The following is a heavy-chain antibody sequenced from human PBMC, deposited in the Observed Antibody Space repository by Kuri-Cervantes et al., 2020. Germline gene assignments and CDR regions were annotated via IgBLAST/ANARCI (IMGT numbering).Heavy chain of an antibody. CDR2: IIPIFGTA. CDR3: ARDQGSENIVVVVAASWFDP. J-gene: IGHJ5*02. Sequence: SVKVSCKASGGTFSSYAISWVRQAPGQGLEWMGGIIPIFGTANYAQKFQGRVTITADESTSTAYMELSSLRSEDTAVYYRARDQGSENIVVVVAASWFDPWGQGTLVTVSS. V-gene: IGHV1-69*13. CDR1: GGTFSSYA. D-gene: IGHD2-15*01.